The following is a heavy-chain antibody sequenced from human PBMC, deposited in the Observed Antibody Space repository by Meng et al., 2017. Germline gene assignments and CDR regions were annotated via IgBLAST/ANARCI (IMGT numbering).Heavy chain of an antibody. CDR3: AREIAVAAHYYWYFDL. V-gene: IGHV4-34*02. D-gene: IGHD6-19*01. J-gene: IGHJ2*01. CDR2: INRSGST. Sequence: QLDLKQWGAGLLKPSETLSLTCAVYVGSFSGYYWSWIRQPPGKGLEWIGEINRSGSTNYNPSLKSRVTISVDTPKNQFSLKLNSVTAADTAVYYCAREIAVAAHYYWYFDLWGRGTLVTVSS. CDR1: VGSFSGYY.